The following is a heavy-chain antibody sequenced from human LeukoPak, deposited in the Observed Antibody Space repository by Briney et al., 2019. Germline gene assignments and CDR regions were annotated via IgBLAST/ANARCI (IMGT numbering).Heavy chain of an antibody. J-gene: IGHJ4*02. V-gene: IGHV3-23*01. Sequence: GGSLRLSCAASGFTFSSYAMSWVRQAPGKGLEWVSDINHSGGNTYYADSVKGRFTISRDNSKNTLYLQMNSLRAEDTAVYYCAKDQAQYVAVAGTYDYWGQGTLVTVSS. D-gene: IGHD6-19*01. CDR2: INHSGGNT. CDR1: GFTFSSYA. CDR3: AKDQAQYVAVAGTYDY.